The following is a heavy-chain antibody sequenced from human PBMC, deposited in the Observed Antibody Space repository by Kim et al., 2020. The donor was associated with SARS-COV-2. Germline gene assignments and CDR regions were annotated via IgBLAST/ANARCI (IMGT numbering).Heavy chain of an antibody. Sequence: ASVKVSCKASGYTFTSHDIIWVRQATGQGLEWMGWMNPNGGNIAYTQQFQGRVTMTRDTSISTAYMELSSLRYEDTAVYYCARNHNGWSYWGQGTLVTVSS. J-gene: IGHJ4*02. V-gene: IGHV1-8*01. CDR3: ARNHNGWSY. CDR2: MNPNGGNI. CDR1: GYTFTSHD. D-gene: IGHD2-15*01.